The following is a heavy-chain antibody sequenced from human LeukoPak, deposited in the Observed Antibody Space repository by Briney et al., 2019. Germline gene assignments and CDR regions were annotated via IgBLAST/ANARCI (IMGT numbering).Heavy chain of an antibody. Sequence: GGSLRLSCAASGFTFRSYAMSWVRQAPGKGLEWVSSISHSGSLSYADSVKGRFTISRDNSMNTLFLQMSSLRAEDTAIYYCAKELTERWLIDAFDIWGQGTVVTVSS. D-gene: IGHD5-24*01. V-gene: IGHV3-23*01. CDR3: AKELTERWLIDAFDI. CDR2: ISHSGSL. J-gene: IGHJ3*02. CDR1: GFTFRSYA.